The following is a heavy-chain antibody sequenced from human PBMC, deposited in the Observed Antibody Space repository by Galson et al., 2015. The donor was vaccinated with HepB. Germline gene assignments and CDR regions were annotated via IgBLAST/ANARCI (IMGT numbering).Heavy chain of an antibody. CDR2: MNPNSGNT. J-gene: IGHJ5*02. D-gene: IGHD3-3*01. CDR1: GYTFTSYD. V-gene: IGHV1-8*01. CDR3: ARGHVFWSGYYADLAGFDP. Sequence: SVKVSCKASGYTFTSYDINWVRQATGQGLEWMGWMNPNSGNTGYAQKFQGRVTMTRNTSISTAYMELSSLRSEDTAVYYCARGHVFWSGYYADLAGFDPWGQGTLVTVSS.